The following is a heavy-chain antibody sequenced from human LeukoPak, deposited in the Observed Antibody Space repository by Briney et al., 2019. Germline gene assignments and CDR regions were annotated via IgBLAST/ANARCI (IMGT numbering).Heavy chain of an antibody. J-gene: IGHJ4*02. CDR2: ISGSGSST. CDR1: GFTFSSYA. D-gene: IGHD6-19*01. CDR3: AKGVAVASPYYFDY. V-gene: IGHV3-23*01. Sequence: GGSLRLSCAASGFTFSSYAMSWVRQAPGKGLEWVSPISGSGSSTYYADSVKGRFTSSRDNSKNTLYLQMNSLRAVDTAVYYCAKGVAVASPYYFDYWGQGTLVTVSS.